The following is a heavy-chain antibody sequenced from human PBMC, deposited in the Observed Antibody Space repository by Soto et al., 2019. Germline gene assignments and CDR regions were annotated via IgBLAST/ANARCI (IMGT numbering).Heavy chain of an antibody. Sequence: ASVKVSCKASGYTFTGYYMHWVRQAPGQGLEWMGWINPNSGGTNYAQKFQGWVAMTRDTSISTAYMELSRLRSDDTAVYYCARDNTVNYGMDVWGQGTTVTVSS. J-gene: IGHJ6*02. CDR3: ARDNTVNYGMDV. D-gene: IGHD4-17*01. CDR1: GYTFTGYY. CDR2: INPNSGGT. V-gene: IGHV1-2*04.